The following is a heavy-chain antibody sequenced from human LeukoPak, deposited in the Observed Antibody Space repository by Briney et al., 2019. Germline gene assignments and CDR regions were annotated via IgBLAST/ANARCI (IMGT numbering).Heavy chain of an antibody. D-gene: IGHD1-26*01. CDR2: IKQDGSQK. V-gene: IGHV3-7*01. Sequence: PGGSLRLSCAASGLTFSSYWMSWVRQAPGKGREWVANIKQDGSQKYYVDSVKGRFTISKHNAKNSLYLQMNSLRAEDTAVYYCARDQFVVGESGYWGQGTLVTVSS. CDR1: GLTFSSYW. J-gene: IGHJ4*02. CDR3: ARDQFVVGESGY.